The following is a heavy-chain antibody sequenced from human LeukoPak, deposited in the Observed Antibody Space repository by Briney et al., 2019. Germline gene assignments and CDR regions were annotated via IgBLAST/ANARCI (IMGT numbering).Heavy chain of an antibody. V-gene: IGHV3-53*01. CDR2: IYSGGST. CDR1: GFTVSSNY. CDR3: ARDPSYRYTSSLSYYYTMDV. J-gene: IGHJ6*02. Sequence: GGSLRLSCAASGFTVSSNYMSWVRQAPGKGLEWVSVIYSGGSTYSADSVKGRFTISRDNSKNTLYLQMNSLRAEDTAVYYCARDPSYRYTSSLSYYYTMDVWGQGTTVTVSS. D-gene: IGHD6-13*01.